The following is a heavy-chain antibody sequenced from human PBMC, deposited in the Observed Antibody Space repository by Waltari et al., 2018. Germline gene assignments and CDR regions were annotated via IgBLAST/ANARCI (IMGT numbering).Heavy chain of an antibody. CDR2: IYYSGST. J-gene: IGHJ4*02. D-gene: IGHD3-10*01. Sequence: QVQLQESGPGLVKPSETLSLTCTVSGGSISSYYWSWIRQPPGKGLEWIGYIYYSGSTNYNPSHKSRVTISVDTSKNQFSLKLSSVTAADTAVYYCASGSKPTPYYFDYWGQGTLVTVSS. CDR1: GGSISSYY. CDR3: ASGSKPTPYYFDY. V-gene: IGHV4-59*01.